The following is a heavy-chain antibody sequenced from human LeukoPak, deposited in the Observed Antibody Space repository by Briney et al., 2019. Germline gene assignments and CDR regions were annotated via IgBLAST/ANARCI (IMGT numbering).Heavy chain of an antibody. CDR2: INPNSGGT. J-gene: IGHJ6*02. CDR1: GYTFTSYG. V-gene: IGHV1-2*06. D-gene: IGHD2-2*02. Sequence: ASVKVSCKASGYTFTSYGISWVRQAPGQGLEWMGRINPNSGGTNYAQKFQGRVTMTRDTSISTAYMELSRLRSDDTAVYYCARGLPIYYYYGMDVWGQGTTVTVSS. CDR3: ARGLPIYYYYGMDV.